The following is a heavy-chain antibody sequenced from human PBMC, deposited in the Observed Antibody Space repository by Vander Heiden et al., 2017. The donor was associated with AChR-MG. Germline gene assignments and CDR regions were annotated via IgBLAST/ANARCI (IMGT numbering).Heavy chain of an antibody. Sequence: QVQLQESGPGLVEPLETLSLTCAVSGASFTKNYWWNWVRQSPGKHLEWIGEVSHTGLTNYNPSLKGRVAISVDKSKNQFSLKIHSVTAADTAVYFCTRSRLTLLQAEPSEFWGQGTLVTVSS. CDR1: GASFTKNYW. J-gene: IGHJ4*02. CDR3: TRSRLTLLQAEPSEF. CDR2: VSHTGLT. D-gene: IGHD3-9*01. V-gene: IGHV4-4*02.